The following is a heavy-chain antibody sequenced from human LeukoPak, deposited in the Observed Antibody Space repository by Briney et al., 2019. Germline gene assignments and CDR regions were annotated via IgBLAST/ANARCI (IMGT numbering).Heavy chain of an antibody. V-gene: IGHV1-18*01. CDR1: GGTFISYA. Sequence: ASVKVSCKASGGTFISYAISWVRQAPGQGLEWMGWISAYNGNTNYAQKLQGRVTMTTDTSTSTAYMELRSLRSDDTAIYYCARDLSIADIDYWGQGTLVTVSS. CDR2: ISAYNGNT. D-gene: IGHD6-6*01. CDR3: ARDLSIADIDY. J-gene: IGHJ4*02.